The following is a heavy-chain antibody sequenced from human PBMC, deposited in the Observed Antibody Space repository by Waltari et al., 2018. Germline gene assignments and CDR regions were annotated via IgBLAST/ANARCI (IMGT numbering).Heavy chain of an antibody. D-gene: IGHD3-9*01. CDR3: AREYLEGDDILTGYPDAFDI. V-gene: IGHV4-39*07. CDR1: GGSISSSSYY. Sequence: QLQLQESGPGLVKPSETLSLTCTVSGGSISSSSYYWGWIRQPPGKGLEWIGSIYYSGSTYYNPSLKSRVTISVDTSKNQFSLKLSSVTAADTAVYYCAREYLEGDDILTGYPDAFDIWGQGTMVTVSS. J-gene: IGHJ3*02. CDR2: IYYSGST.